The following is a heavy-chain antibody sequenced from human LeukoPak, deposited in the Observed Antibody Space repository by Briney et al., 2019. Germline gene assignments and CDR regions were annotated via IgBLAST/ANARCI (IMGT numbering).Heavy chain of an antibody. Sequence: SQTLSLTCAVSGGSISSGGYSWSWFRQPPGKGLEWIGYIYHSGSTYYNPSLKSRVTISVDRSKNQFSLKLSSVTTADTAVYYCARGGGTYYYDSSTFDYWGQGTLVTVSS. CDR2: IYHSGST. CDR1: GGSISSGGYS. D-gene: IGHD3-22*01. V-gene: IGHV4-30-2*01. CDR3: ARGGGTYYYDSSTFDY. J-gene: IGHJ4*02.